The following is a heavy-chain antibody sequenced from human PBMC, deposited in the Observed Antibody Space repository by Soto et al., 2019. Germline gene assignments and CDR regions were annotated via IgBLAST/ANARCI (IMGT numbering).Heavy chain of an antibody. V-gene: IGHV1-69*02. D-gene: IGHD2-15*01. Sequence: QVQLVQSGAEVKKPGSSVKISCKASGGTFSSYTISWVRQAPGQGLEWMGRIIPILGIANYAQKFQGRVTITADKSTSTAYMEVSSLRSEDTAVYYCASCRDGDNLRVGWGQGTLVTVSS. CDR1: GGTFSSYT. CDR2: IIPILGIA. J-gene: IGHJ4*02. CDR3: ASCRDGDNLRVG.